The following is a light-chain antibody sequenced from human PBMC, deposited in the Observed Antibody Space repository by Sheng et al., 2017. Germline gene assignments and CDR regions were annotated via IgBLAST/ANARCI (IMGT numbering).Light chain of an antibody. CDR1: QIINSS. V-gene: IGKV1-39*01. CDR2: AAS. CDR3: QQSYSTLRT. J-gene: IGKJ1*01. Sequence: DIQMTQSPSSLSASVGDRVTITCRASQIINSSLNWYQQKPGKAPKVLIYAASSLQSGVPSRFSGSGSGTDFTLTISSLQPEDFATYYCQQSYSTLRTFGQGTKVE.